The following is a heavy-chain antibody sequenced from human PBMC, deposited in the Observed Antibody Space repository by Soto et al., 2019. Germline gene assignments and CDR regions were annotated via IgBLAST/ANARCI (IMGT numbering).Heavy chain of an antibody. V-gene: IGHV3-7*03. CDR1: GFTFSSYW. J-gene: IGHJ4*02. Sequence: GGSLRLSCAASGFTFSSYWMSWVRQAPGKGLEWVANIKQDGSEKYYVDSVEGRFTISRDNAKNSLYLQMNSLRAEDTAVYYCASGGGYSSGWPSDFDYWGQGTLVTVSS. CDR2: IKQDGSEK. CDR3: ASGGGYSSGWPSDFDY. D-gene: IGHD6-19*01.